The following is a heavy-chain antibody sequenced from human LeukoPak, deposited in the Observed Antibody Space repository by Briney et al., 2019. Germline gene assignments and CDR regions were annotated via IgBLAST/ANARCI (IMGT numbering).Heavy chain of an antibody. Sequence: PSETLSLTCTVSGGSIGSSGYYWGWIRQPPGKGLEWIGNIIYSGSTYYKSSLKSRVTISVDKSKNQFSLKLSSVTAADTAVYYCARAYNWNDSPLDYWGQGTLVTVSS. CDR3: ARAYNWNDSPLDY. J-gene: IGHJ4*02. D-gene: IGHD1-20*01. CDR2: IIYSGST. V-gene: IGHV4-39*07. CDR1: GGSIGSSGYY.